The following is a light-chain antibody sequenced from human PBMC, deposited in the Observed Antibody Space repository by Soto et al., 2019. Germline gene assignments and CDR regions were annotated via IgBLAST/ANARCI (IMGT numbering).Light chain of an antibody. Sequence: QSDLTQPASVSGSPGQSITISCTGTSSDVGGYNYVSWYQQHPGKAPKLMIYDVSNRPSGVSNRFSGSKSGNTASLTISGLQAEDEADYYCSSYTSSSTLEGVFGTGTKVTVL. CDR2: DVS. CDR3: SSYTSSSTLEGV. J-gene: IGLJ1*01. V-gene: IGLV2-14*01. CDR1: SSDVGGYNY.